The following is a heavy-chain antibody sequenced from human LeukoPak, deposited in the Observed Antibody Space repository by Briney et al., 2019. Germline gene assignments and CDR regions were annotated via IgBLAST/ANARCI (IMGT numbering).Heavy chain of an antibody. Sequence: GGSLRLSCAASGFTFSSYAMTWVRQAPGKGLEWVSSISNSGTNTYYADSVRGRFTISRDTAKNTLYLHMNSLRAEDTAVYYCAKAVTTGRAEQHWGQGTLVTVSS. D-gene: IGHD4-17*01. CDR2: ISNSGTNT. V-gene: IGHV3-23*01. J-gene: IGHJ4*02. CDR1: GFTFSSYA. CDR3: AKAVTTGRAEQH.